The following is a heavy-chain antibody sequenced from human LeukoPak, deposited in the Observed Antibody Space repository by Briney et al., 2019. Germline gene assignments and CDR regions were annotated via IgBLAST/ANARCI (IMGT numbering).Heavy chain of an antibody. J-gene: IGHJ3*02. V-gene: IGHV4-59*08. CDR3: ARQGIDAFDI. Sequence: PSETLSLTCTVSGGSISSHYWSWIRQPPGKGLEWIAYIYYTGTSNYNPSLKSRVTISVDTSKNQISLGLSSVTAADTAVYYCARQGIDAFDIWGQGTLVTVSS. CDR2: IYYTGTS. CDR1: GGSISSHY.